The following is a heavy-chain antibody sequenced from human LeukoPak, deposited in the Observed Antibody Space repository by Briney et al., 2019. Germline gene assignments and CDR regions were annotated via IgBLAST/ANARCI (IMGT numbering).Heavy chain of an antibody. J-gene: IGHJ4*02. CDR2: INSDSSLM. D-gene: IGHD1-26*01. Sequence: GGSLRLSCAASGFTFSSYWMHWVRQAPGKGLEWVSSINSDSSLMFYADSVKGRFTISRDNAKNSLYLEMTSLRAEDTAVYYCASGSPAGDYWGQGTLVTVSS. CDR3: ASGSPAGDY. CDR1: GFTFSSYW. V-gene: IGHV3-21*01.